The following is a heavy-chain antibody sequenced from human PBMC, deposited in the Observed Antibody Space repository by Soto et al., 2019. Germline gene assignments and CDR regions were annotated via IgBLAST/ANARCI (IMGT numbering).Heavy chain of an antibody. CDR2: IHPGGQTI. D-gene: IGHD2-15*01. CDR3: ARRRSR. J-gene: IGHJ3*01. CDR1: GFTFSSSE. Sequence: EVQLVESGGGLVQPGGSLRLSCAASGFTFSSSEMYWVRQAPGKGLEWISYIHPGGQTIFYAESVKGRFTISRDNAKHSVYLQMNSLRAEDTAVYYCARRRSRWGRGTKVTVSS. V-gene: IGHV3-48*03.